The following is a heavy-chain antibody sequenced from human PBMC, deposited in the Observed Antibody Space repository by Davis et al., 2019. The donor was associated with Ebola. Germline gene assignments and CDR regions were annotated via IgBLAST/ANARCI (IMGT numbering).Heavy chain of an antibody. CDR1: GYTFTGYY. CDR2: INPNSGGT. J-gene: IGHJ4*02. Sequence: ASVKVSCKASGYTFTGYYMHWVRQAPGQGLEWMGWINPNSGGTNYAQKFQGWVTMTRDTSISTAYMELSRLRSDDTAVYYCARGGVIYCSSTSCRSLDYWGQGTLVTVSS. D-gene: IGHD2-2*01. V-gene: IGHV1-2*04. CDR3: ARGGVIYCSSTSCRSLDY.